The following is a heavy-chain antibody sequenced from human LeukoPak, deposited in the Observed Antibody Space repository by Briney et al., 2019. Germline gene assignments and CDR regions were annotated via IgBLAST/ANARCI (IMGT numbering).Heavy chain of an antibody. CDR2: ISGSGGST. V-gene: IGHV3-23*01. D-gene: IGHD3-10*01. J-gene: IGHJ4*02. CDR3: AKSGWFGESTWVDY. Sequence: GGSLRLSCAASGFTFSSYVMSWVRQAPGKGLEWVSAISGSGGSTYYADSVKGRFTISRDNSKNTLYLQMNSLRAEDTAVYYCAKSGWFGESTWVDYWGQGTLVTVSS. CDR1: GFTFSSYV.